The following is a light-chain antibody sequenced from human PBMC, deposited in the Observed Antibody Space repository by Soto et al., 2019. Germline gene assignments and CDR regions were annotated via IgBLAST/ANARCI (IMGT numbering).Light chain of an antibody. CDR2: DNY. Sequence: QSVLTQPPSVSAAPGQTVTISCSGSSSNVGHGSVSWYQSLPGTAPKLLIYDNYMRPSGIPDRFSGSKSGTSATLGITGLQTGDEADYYCGTWDSTLNVWVFGGGTKLTVL. CDR3: GTWDSTLNVWV. V-gene: IGLV1-51*01. J-gene: IGLJ3*02. CDR1: SSNVGHGS.